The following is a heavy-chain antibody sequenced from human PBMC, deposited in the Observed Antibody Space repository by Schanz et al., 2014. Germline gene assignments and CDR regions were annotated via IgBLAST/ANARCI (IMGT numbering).Heavy chain of an antibody. D-gene: IGHD3-10*01. CDR2: ITYNGGTI. J-gene: IGHJ3*02. CDR1: GITFSSHS. V-gene: IGHV3-48*01. CDR3: AKGRFGELSAFDI. Sequence: EVHLLESGGGLVPPGGSLRLSCAASGITFSSHSFNWVRQAPGKGLEWISYITYNGGTIYYADSVKGRFTISRDNSKNTLYLQMNSLRAEDTAVYYCAKGRFGELSAFDIWGQGTMXTVSS.